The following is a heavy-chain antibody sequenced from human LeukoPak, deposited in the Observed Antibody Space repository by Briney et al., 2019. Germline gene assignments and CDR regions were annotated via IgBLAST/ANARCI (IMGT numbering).Heavy chain of an antibody. D-gene: IGHD3-10*01. CDR2: ISNDGTST. CDR1: GVTFSSHS. Sequence: PGGSLRLSCAASGVTFSSHSMHWVRQAPGKGLVWVSGISNDGTSTTYADSVKGRFTISRDNAKNTLYLQMHSLRAEDTAVYSCARGWFGPDSCGQGTLVTASS. J-gene: IGHJ5*01. CDR3: ARGWFGPDS. V-gene: IGHV3-74*01.